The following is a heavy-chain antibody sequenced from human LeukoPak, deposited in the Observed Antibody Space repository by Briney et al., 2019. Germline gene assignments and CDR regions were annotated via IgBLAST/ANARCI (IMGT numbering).Heavy chain of an antibody. J-gene: IGHJ4*02. Sequence: PSETLSLTCTVSGGSIVSYYWSWIRQPPGKGLEWIGYIYYTGSTNYNPSLKSRVTISVDTSKNQFSLKLSSVTAADTAVYYCARLDNGRGAFDYWGQGTLVTVSS. CDR2: IYYTGST. CDR1: GGSIVSYY. V-gene: IGHV4-59*01. CDR3: ARLDNGRGAFDY. D-gene: IGHD1-26*01.